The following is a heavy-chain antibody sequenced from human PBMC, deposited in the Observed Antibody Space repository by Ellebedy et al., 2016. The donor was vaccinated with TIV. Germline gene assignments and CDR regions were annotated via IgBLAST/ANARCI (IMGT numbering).Heavy chain of an antibody. Sequence: MPGGSLRLSCTVSGGSISSYYWTWIRQPPGKGLEWIGYMYYTGSTNWNPSLKSRVTLSVDASKNQFSLKLSSVTAADTAVYYCARGPSVSGVCHTWGQGTLVIVSS. CDR2: MYYTGST. J-gene: IGHJ5*02. CDR3: ARGPSVSGVCHT. V-gene: IGHV4-59*01. CDR1: GGSISSYY. D-gene: IGHD2-8*02.